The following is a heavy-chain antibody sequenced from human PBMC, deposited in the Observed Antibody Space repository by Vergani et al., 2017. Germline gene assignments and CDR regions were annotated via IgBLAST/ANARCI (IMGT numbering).Heavy chain of an antibody. CDR2: IYYSGST. V-gene: IGHV4-59*01. CDR3: ARGRPYYDFWSGYYRPNWFDP. J-gene: IGHJ5*02. D-gene: IGHD3-3*01. CDR1: GGSISSYY. Sequence: QVQLQESGPGLVKPSETLSLTCTVSGGSISSYYWSWIRQPPGKGLEWIGYIYYSGSTNYNPSLKSRVTISVDTSKNQFSLKLSSVTAADTAVYYCARGRPYYDFWSGYYRPNWFDPWGQGTLVTVSS.